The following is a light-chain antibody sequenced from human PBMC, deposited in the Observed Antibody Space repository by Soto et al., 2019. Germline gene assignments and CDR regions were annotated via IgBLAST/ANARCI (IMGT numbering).Light chain of an antibody. V-gene: IGKV1-12*01. CDR3: QQANSFPLT. CDR2: AAS. CDR1: QGINKW. Sequence: DIQMTQSPSSVSAAVGDRVTITGRASQGINKWLAWYQQKPGKAPQLLISAASTLRSGVPSRFSGSGSGTDFILTISNLQPEDFATSFCQQANSFPLTFGGGTKVDIK. J-gene: IGKJ4*01.